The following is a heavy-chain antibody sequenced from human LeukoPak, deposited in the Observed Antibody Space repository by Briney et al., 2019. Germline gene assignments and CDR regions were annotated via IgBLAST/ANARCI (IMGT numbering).Heavy chain of an antibody. Sequence: GGSLRLSCAASGFTFSYYTMHWVRQAPGQGLEWMGWINPNSGGTNYAQKFQGRVTMTRDTSISTAYMELSRLRSDDTAVYYCARALIAAAGTGYWGQGTLVTVSS. J-gene: IGHJ4*02. CDR3: ARALIAAAGTGY. CDR1: GFTFSYYT. V-gene: IGHV1-2*02. CDR2: INPNSGGT. D-gene: IGHD6-13*01.